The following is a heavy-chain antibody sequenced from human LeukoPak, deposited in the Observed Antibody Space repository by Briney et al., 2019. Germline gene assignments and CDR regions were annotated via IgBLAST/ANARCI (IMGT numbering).Heavy chain of an antibody. Sequence: SETLSLTCTVSGGSISSSSYYWGWIRQPPGKGLEWIGSIYYSGSTYYNPSLKSRVTISVDTSKNQFSLKLSSVTAADTAVYYCASGLVGATVDWFDPWGQGTLVTVSS. V-gene: IGHV4-39*07. CDR3: ASGLVGATVDWFDP. J-gene: IGHJ5*02. CDR1: GGSISSSSYY. CDR2: IYYSGST. D-gene: IGHD1-26*01.